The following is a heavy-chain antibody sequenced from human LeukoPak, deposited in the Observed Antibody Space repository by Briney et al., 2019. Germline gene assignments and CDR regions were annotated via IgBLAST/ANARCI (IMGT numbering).Heavy chain of an antibody. J-gene: IGHJ6*03. CDR1: GYTFTSYD. V-gene: IGHV1-8*03. D-gene: IGHD3-3*01. CDR3: ARGSIYYDFWSGYYNPYSYYYYMDV. CDR2: MNPNSGNT. Sequence: GASVKVSCKASGYTFTSYDINWVRQATGQGLEWMGWMNPNSGNTGYAQKFQGRVTITRNTSISTAYMELSSLRSEDTAVYYCARGSIYYDFWSGYYNPYSYYYYMDVWGKGTTVTVSS.